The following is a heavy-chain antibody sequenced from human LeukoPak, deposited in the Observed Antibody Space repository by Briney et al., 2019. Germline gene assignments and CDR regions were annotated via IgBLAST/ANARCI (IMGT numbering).Heavy chain of an antibody. CDR1: GGSISSDSYY. CDR3: ASLAVAGLSEGY. D-gene: IGHD6-19*01. V-gene: IGHV4-39*01. CDR2: IYYSGST. Sequence: SETLSLTCTVSGGSISSDSYYWAWIRQPPGKGLEWIASIYYSGSTYYNPSLKSRVTISADTSRNQFSLKLSSVTAADTAVYYSASLAVAGLSEGYWGQGTLVIVSS. J-gene: IGHJ4*02.